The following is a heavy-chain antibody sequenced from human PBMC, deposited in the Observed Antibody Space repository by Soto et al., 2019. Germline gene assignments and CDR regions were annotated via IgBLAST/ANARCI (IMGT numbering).Heavy chain of an antibody. CDR2: ITEDEIQH. CDR1: RLTFTSNC. V-gene: IGHV3-7*03. J-gene: IGHJ4*02. D-gene: IGHD6-25*01. CDR3: ARGRRPDS. Sequence: WGSLRLPCVVSRLTFTSNCLTWVRQARGKVLEWVSNITEDEIQHYYSDSVRGRHSISRVNAENSEYLQMNNLSVEHTAAYYCARGRRPDSWGQGTLVTFST.